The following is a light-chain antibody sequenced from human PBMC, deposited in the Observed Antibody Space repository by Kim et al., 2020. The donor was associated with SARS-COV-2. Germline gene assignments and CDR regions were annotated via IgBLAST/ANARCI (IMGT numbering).Light chain of an antibody. CDR1: KVGDKY. CDR2: QDS. J-gene: IGLJ2*01. Sequence: VSPGQKASITCSGDKVGDKYACWYQQKPGQSPVLVIYQDSKRPSGIPERFSGSNSGNTATLTISGTQAMDEADYYCQAWDSSTVVFGGGTQLTVL. CDR3: QAWDSSTVV. V-gene: IGLV3-1*01.